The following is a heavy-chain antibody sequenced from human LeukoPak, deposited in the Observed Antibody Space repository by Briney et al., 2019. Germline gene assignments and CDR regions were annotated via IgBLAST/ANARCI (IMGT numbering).Heavy chain of an antibody. V-gene: IGHV1-2*02. D-gene: IGHD4-23*01. J-gene: IGHJ4*02. Sequence: GASVKVSCKASGYTFTGYYMHWVRQAPGQGLEWMGWINPNSGGTNYAQKLQGRVTMTTDTSTSTAYMELRSLRSDDTAVYYCARDSRATVVNFPKPFDYWGQGTLVTVSS. CDR1: GYTFTGYY. CDR3: ARDSRATVVNFPKPFDY. CDR2: INPNSGGT.